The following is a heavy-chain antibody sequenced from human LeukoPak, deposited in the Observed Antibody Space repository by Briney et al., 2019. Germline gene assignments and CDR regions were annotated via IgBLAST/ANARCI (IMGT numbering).Heavy chain of an antibody. J-gene: IGHJ6*04. CDR3: ARGGITIFGVVNPPDV. CDR1: GYTFTSNY. CDR2: ISPSGGST. Sequence: ASVKVSCKAFGYTFTSNYMHWVRQAPGQGPEWMGVISPSGGSTTYAQKFQGRVTLTRDMSTSTDYLELSSLRSEDTAVYYCARGGITIFGVVNPPDVWGKGTTVTVSS. V-gene: IGHV1-46*01. D-gene: IGHD3-3*01.